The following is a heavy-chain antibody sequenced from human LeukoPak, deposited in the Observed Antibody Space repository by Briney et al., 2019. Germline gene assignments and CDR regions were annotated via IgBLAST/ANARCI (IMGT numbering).Heavy chain of an antibody. D-gene: IGHD3-16*01. V-gene: IGHV3-74*01. J-gene: IGHJ2*01. CDR2: ISGDGSST. CDR3: ARTYLVGWYFDL. CDR1: GFTFSYYW. Sequence: GECLGLSCAASGFTFSYYWMHWVRQAPGKGLVWVSRISGDGSSTNYADSVKGRFTVSRDNAKNTLYLQMNSLRAEDTAVYYCARTYLVGWYFDLWGRGTLVTVSS.